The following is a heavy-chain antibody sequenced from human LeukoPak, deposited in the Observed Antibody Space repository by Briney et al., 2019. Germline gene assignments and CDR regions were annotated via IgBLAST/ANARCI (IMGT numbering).Heavy chain of an antibody. CDR2: IYYSGST. J-gene: IGHJ2*01. V-gene: IGHV4-39*01. Sequence: SETLSLTCTVSGGSISSSNYYWAWIRQPPGKGLEWIGTIYYSGSTYYNPSLKSRVTISVDTSKNQFSLKLSSVTAADTAVYYCAKHPNPPLHWYLHLWGRGPLVTVSS. CDR1: GGSISSSNYY. CDR3: AKHPNPPLHWYLHL.